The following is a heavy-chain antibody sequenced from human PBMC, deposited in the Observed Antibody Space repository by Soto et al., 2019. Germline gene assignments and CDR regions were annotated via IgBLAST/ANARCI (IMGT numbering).Heavy chain of an antibody. J-gene: IGHJ6*03. D-gene: IGHD4-4*01. CDR2: IYYSGST. CDR1: GGSISSSSYY. CDR3: ARTGSKNYYYYMDV. V-gene: IGHV4-39*01. Sequence: SETLSLTCTVSGGSISSSSYYWGWIRQPPGKGLEWIGSIYYSGSTYYNPSLKSRVTISVDTSKNQFSLKLSSVTAADTAVYYCARTGSKNYYYYMDVWGKGTTVTVSS.